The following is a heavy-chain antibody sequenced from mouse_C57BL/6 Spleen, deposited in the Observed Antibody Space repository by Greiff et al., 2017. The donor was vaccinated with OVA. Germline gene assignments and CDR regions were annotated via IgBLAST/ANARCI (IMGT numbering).Heavy chain of an antibody. J-gene: IGHJ2*01. V-gene: IGHV5-9-1*02. Sequence: EVMLVESGEGLVKPGGSLKLSCAASGFTFSSYAMSWVRQTPEKRLEWVAYISSGGDYIYYADTVKGRFTISRDNARNTLYLQMSRLKSEDTAMYYCTRGDGSRRNFDYWGQGTTLTVSS. D-gene: IGHD1-1*01. CDR2: ISSGGDYI. CDR1: GFTFSSYA. CDR3: TRGDGSRRNFDY.